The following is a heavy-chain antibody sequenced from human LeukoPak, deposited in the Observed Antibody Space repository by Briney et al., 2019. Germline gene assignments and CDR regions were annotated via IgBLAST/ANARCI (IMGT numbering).Heavy chain of an antibody. CDR1: GFTFSTYS. V-gene: IGHV3-23*01. J-gene: IGHJ4*02. Sequence: GGSLRLSCAASGFTFSTYSMSWVRLAPGKGLEWVSGMSGSGENTYYADSVKGRFTISRDNSRNTLYLQMNSLRAEDTAVFYCAKYPASGDYFDYWGQGTLVTVSS. CDR2: MSGSGENT. CDR3: AKYPASGDYFDY. D-gene: IGHD6-13*01.